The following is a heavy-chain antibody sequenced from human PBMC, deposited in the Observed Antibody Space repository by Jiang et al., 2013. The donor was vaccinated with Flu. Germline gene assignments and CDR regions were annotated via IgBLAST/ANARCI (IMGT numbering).Heavy chain of an antibody. Sequence: GSISSSGYYWGWIRQPPGKGLEWIGSIFSSGSTYYNPSLKSRLTISVDTSKNQFSLKMSSVTAADTAVYYCARYSLFGSWYVPFDSWGQGTLVTVPS. CDR3: ARYSLFGSWYVPFDS. D-gene: IGHD6-13*01. J-gene: IGHJ4*02. CDR2: IFSSGST. V-gene: IGHV4-39*01. CDR1: GSISSSGYY.